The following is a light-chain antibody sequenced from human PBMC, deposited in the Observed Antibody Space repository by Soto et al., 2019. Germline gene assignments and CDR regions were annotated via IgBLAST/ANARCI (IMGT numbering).Light chain of an antibody. V-gene: IGKV1-39*01. CDR2: AAS. CDR1: QSISSY. J-gene: IGKJ2*01. Sequence: DIQMTQSPSSLSASVGDRVTITCRASQSISSYLNWYQQKPGKAPKLLIYAASSLQSGFPSRITGSGSGTDLTLTISRLQPEDFATYYCQQSNSIPHTFGQGTKLEIK. CDR3: QQSNSIPHT.